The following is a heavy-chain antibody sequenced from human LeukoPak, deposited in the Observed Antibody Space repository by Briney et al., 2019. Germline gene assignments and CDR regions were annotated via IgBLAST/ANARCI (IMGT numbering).Heavy chain of an antibody. V-gene: IGHV3-7*03. CDR1: AFIFSGHW. J-gene: IGHJ4*02. CDR2: IKQDGSER. CDR3: ARALGCCNTGVCHTRFES. Sequence: PGGSLTLPCEGSAFIFSGHWMKWVRHTPGKGLKWVASIKQDGSERQYADSVKVRFSIARDNTKGSLFLQLTSLRAEETAVSYCARALGCCNTGVCHTRFESWGQGNLVAVSS. D-gene: IGHD2-8*01.